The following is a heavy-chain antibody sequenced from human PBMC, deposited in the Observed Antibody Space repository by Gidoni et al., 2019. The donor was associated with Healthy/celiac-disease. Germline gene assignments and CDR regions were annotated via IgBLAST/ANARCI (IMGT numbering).Heavy chain of an antibody. CDR3: ARDWNYRVRGELRDYYYYYYMDV. V-gene: IGHV1-69*01. Sequence: QVQLVQSGAEVKKPGSSVKVSCKASGGTFRSYAISWVRQAPGQGLEWMGGIIPIFGTANYAQKFQGRVTITADESTSTAYMELSSLRYEDTAVYYCARDWNYRVRGELRDYYYYYYMDVWGKGTTVTVSS. CDR1: GGTFRSYA. J-gene: IGHJ6*03. CDR2: IIPIFGTA. D-gene: IGHD3-10*01.